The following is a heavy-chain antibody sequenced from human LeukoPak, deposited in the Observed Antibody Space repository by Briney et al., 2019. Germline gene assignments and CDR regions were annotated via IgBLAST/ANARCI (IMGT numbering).Heavy chain of an antibody. CDR1: GFTFSSYA. D-gene: IGHD3-22*01. CDR2: ISYDGSNK. J-gene: IGHJ4*02. V-gene: IGHV3-30*18. Sequence: GGSLRLSCAASGFTFSSYAMHWVRQAPGKGLEWVAVISYDGSNKYYADSVKGRFTISRDNSKNTLYLQMNSLRAEDTAVYYCAKANSYDSSNYIPDYWGQGTLVTVSS. CDR3: AKANSYDSSNYIPDY.